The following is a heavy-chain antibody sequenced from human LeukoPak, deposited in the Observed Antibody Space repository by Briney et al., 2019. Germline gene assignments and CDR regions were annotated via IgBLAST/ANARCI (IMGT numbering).Heavy chain of an antibody. Sequence: GASVKVSCKASGGTFSSYAISWVRQAPGQGLEWMGGIIPIFGTANYAQKFQGRVTITADESTSTAYMELRSLRSDDTAVYYCARALYYDFWSGYYDLSGQNWFDPWGQGTLVTVSS. J-gene: IGHJ5*02. CDR3: ARALYYDFWSGYYDLSGQNWFDP. V-gene: IGHV1-69*13. CDR1: GGTFSSYA. CDR2: IIPIFGTA. D-gene: IGHD3-3*01.